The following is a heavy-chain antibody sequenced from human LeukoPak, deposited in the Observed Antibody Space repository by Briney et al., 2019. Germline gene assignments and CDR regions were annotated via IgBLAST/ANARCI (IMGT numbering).Heavy chain of an antibody. CDR1: GYSIRTSHY. D-gene: IGHD3-16*01. CDR3: ARVTEDWFDP. Sequence: SETLSLTCTVSGYSIRTSHYWGWIRQSPGKGLEWIGNIYRSGTTYYNPSLKSRVTISMDTSKNQFSLKLSSVTAADTAVYYCARVTEDWFDPWGQGTLVTVSS. J-gene: IGHJ5*02. V-gene: IGHV4-38-2*02. CDR2: IYRSGTT.